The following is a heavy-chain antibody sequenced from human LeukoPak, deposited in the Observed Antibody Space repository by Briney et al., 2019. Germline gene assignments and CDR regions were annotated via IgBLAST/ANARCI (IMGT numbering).Heavy chain of an antibody. V-gene: IGHV1-69*13. CDR2: IIPIFGTA. CDR1: GYTFTSYY. CDR3: ARDREEQWLFPGEDHFDY. Sequence: ASVKVSCKASGYTFTSYYMHWVRQAPGQGLEWMGGIIPIFGTANYAQKFQGRVTITADESTSTAYMELSSLRSEDTAVYYCARDREEQWLFPGEDHFDYWGQGTLVTVSS. J-gene: IGHJ4*02. D-gene: IGHD6-19*01.